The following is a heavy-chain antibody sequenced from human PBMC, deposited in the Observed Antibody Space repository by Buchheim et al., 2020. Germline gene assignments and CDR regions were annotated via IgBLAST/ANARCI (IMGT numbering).Heavy chain of an antibody. Sequence: EVQLLESGGGLVQPGGSLRLSCAASGFTFSSYAMSWVRQAPGKGLEWVSAISGSGGSTYYADSVKGRFTISRDNSKNPLYLQMNSLRAEDTAVYYCAKEEYSSSWYDYYYYYGMDVWGQGTT. D-gene: IGHD6-6*01. J-gene: IGHJ6*02. V-gene: IGHV3-23*01. CDR2: ISGSGGST. CDR1: GFTFSSYA. CDR3: AKEEYSSSWYDYYYYYGMDV.